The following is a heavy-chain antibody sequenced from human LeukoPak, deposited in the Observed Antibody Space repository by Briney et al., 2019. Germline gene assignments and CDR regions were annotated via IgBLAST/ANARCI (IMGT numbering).Heavy chain of an antibody. V-gene: IGHV5-51*01. CDR3: ARHLSSITSCPNY. D-gene: IGHD2-2*01. CDR1: GYSFASYW. Sequence: GESLKISCKGSGYSFASYWIAWVRQMPGKGLEWVGVIYPGNSDITYSPSFQGQVTISADKSVSTPYLHWSSLKASDTAIYYCARHLSSITSCPNYWGQGTLVTVSS. J-gene: IGHJ4*02. CDR2: IYPGNSDI.